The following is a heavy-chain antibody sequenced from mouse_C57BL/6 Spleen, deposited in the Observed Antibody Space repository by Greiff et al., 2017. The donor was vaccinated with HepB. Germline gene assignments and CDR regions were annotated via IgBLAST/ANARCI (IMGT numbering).Heavy chain of an antibody. CDR2: IYPGSGNT. Sequence: VQLQQSGPELVKPGASVKISCKASGYSFTSYYIHWVKQRPGQGLEWIGWIYPGSGNTKYNEKFKGKATLTADTSSSTAYMQLSSLTSEDSAVYYCARRGDYYGSTPFDYWGQGTTLTVSS. V-gene: IGHV1-66*01. CDR3: ARRGDYYGSTPFDY. CDR1: GYSFTSYY. J-gene: IGHJ2*01. D-gene: IGHD1-1*01.